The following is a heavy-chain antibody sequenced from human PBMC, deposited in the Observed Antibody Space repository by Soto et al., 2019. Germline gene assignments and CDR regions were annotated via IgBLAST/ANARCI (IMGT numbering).Heavy chain of an antibody. CDR2: ISWNSGSI. CDR1: GFTFDDYA. Sequence: GGSLRLSCAASGFTFDDYAMHWVRQAPGKGLEWVSGISWNSGSIGYADSVKGRFTISRDNAKNSLYLQMNSLRAEDTALYYCAKAPIAVAGIAAYFQHWGQGTLVTVSS. V-gene: IGHV3-9*01. D-gene: IGHD6-19*01. CDR3: AKAPIAVAGIAAYFQH. J-gene: IGHJ1*01.